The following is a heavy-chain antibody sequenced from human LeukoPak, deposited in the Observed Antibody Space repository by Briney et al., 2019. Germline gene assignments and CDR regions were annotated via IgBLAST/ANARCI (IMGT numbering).Heavy chain of an antibody. Sequence: PGGSLRLSCAASGFTFSSYAMSWVRQAPGKGLEWVSAISGSGGSTYYADSVKGRFTISRDNSKNTLYLQMNSLRAEDTAVYYCAKDLITWFGELVRNGAFDIWGQGTMVTVSS. D-gene: IGHD3-10*01. V-gene: IGHV3-23*01. CDR1: GFTFSSYA. CDR3: AKDLITWFGELVRNGAFDI. J-gene: IGHJ3*02. CDR2: ISGSGGST.